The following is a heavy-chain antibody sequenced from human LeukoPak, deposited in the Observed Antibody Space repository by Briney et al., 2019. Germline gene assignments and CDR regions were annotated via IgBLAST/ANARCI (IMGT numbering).Heavy chain of an antibody. V-gene: IGHV3-11*03. CDR2: SSSSSSYT. CDR1: GFIFSDYY. J-gene: IGHJ4*02. Sequence: GGSLRLSCAGSGFIFSDYYMSWIRQAPGKGLEWVSYSSSSSSYTNYADSVKGRFTISRDNAKNSLYLQMNSLRAEDTAVYYCARLSSSGYYSQYYFDYWGQGTLVTVSS. CDR3: ARLSSSGYYSQYYFDY. D-gene: IGHD3-22*01.